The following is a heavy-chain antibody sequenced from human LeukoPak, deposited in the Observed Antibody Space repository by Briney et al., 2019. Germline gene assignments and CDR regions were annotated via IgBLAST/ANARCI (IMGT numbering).Heavy chain of an antibody. Sequence: GGSLRLSCAASGFTVSSKYMSWVRQTPGKGLQWVALIYSSGDTYTADSVKGRFTISRDNSENTLYLQMDSLRAEDTAVYYCATGYYFGSGSYGYLDYWGQGTLVTVSS. CDR1: GFTVSSKY. V-gene: IGHV3-53*01. CDR2: IYSSGDT. D-gene: IGHD3-10*01. J-gene: IGHJ4*02. CDR3: ATGYYFGSGSYGYLDY.